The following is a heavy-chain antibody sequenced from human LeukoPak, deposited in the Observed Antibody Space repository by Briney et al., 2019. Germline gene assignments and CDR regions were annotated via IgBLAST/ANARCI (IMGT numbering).Heavy chain of an antibody. CDR3: AELGITMIGGV. J-gene: IGHJ6*04. V-gene: IGHV3-23*01. CDR1: GFTFSSYA. Sequence: GGSLRLSCAASGFTFSSYAMNWVRQAPGKGLEWVSTIGGSGGSTYYADSVKGRFTISRDNAKNSLYLQMNSLRAEDTAVYYCAELGITMIGGVWGKGTTVTISS. CDR2: IGGSGGST. D-gene: IGHD3-10*02.